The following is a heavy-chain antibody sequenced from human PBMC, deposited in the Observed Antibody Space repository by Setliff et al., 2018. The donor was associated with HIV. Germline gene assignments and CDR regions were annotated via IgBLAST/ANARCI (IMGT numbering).Heavy chain of an antibody. Sequence: ASVKVSCKASGYTFTNYFVHWVRQAPGQGLEWMGIIDPSGGSTNYAQKFQGILTMTSDTSTSTVYMELSSLRSEDTDVYYCARGAHYYDSSGCYPLYFDYWGQGTLVTVSS. V-gene: IGHV1-46*01. D-gene: IGHD3-22*01. J-gene: IGHJ4*02. CDR2: IDPSGGST. CDR3: ARGAHYYDSSGCYPLYFDY. CDR1: GYTFTNYF.